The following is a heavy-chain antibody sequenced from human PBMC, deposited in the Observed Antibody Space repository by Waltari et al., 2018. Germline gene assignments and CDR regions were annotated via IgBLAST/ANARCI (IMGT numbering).Heavy chain of an antibody. CDR3: ARGRDDYVWGSYREVGDY. V-gene: IGHV1-8*01. D-gene: IGHD3-16*02. CDR2: MNPNSGNT. J-gene: IGHJ4*02. CDR1: GYTFTSYD. Sequence: QVQLVQSGAEVKKPGASVKVSCKASGYTFTSYDINWVRQATGPGLEWMGWMNPNSGNTGYAQKFQGRVTMTRNTSISTAYMELSSLRSEDTAVYYCARGRDDYVWGSYREVGDYWGQGTLVTVSS.